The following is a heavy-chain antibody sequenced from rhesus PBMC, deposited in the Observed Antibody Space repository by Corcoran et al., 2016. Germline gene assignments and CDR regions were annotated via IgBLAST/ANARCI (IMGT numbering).Heavy chain of an antibody. V-gene: IGHV4-76*01. D-gene: IGHD6-13*01. CDR3: ARAPGAAGLSWYFDI. CDR1: GGSISGGYD. CDR2: IYGSSGST. Sequence: QVQLQESGPGLVKPSETLSLTCAVSGGSISGGYDWSWIRQPPGKGLEWIGYIYGSSGSTNYNPSLKNRVTSSKDTSKNQFSLKLSYVTAADTAVYYCARAPGAAGLSWYFDIWGPGTPITISS. J-gene: IGHJ2*01.